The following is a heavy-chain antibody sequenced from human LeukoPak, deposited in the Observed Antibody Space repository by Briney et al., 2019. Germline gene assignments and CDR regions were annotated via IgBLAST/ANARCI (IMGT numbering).Heavy chain of an antibody. CDR3: AKVPWVGTIT. Sequence: GGSLRLSCAASGFTLSDYAMNWVRQAPGQGLEWLSAISGSDGHTFYADSVKGRFTLSRDNSKNTLYLQMNNLRADDTAIYYCAKVPWVGTITWGQGTLVIVSS. J-gene: IGHJ4*02. CDR2: ISGSDGHT. V-gene: IGHV3-23*01. D-gene: IGHD1-26*01. CDR1: GFTLSDYA.